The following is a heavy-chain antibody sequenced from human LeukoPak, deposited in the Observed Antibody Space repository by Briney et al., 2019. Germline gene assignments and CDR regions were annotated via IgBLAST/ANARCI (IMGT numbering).Heavy chain of an antibody. Sequence: GGSLRLSCAVSGVTFSTYGMHWVRQAPGKGLEWVAFISYDGSNKYYTDSVKGRFTISRDNSKNTLYLEMNSLRPEDTALYCCAKDYSSSSDYFDFWGQGTLVTVSS. V-gene: IGHV3-30*18. CDR1: GVTFSTYG. D-gene: IGHD6-13*01. J-gene: IGHJ4*02. CDR2: ISYDGSNK. CDR3: AKDYSSSSDYFDF.